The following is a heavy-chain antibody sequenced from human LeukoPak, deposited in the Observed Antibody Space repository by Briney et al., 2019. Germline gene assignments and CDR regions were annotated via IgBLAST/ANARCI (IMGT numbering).Heavy chain of an antibody. CDR3: AKATDVTQYSSSSDSDY. D-gene: IGHD6-6*01. Sequence: PGGSLRLSCAASGFTFSSYSMNWVRQAPGKGLEWVSAISGSGGSTYYADSVKGRFTISRDNSKNTLYLQMNSLRAEDTAVYYCAKATDVTQYSSSSDSDYWGQGTLVTVSS. J-gene: IGHJ4*02. CDR1: GFTFSSYS. V-gene: IGHV3-23*01. CDR2: ISGSGGST.